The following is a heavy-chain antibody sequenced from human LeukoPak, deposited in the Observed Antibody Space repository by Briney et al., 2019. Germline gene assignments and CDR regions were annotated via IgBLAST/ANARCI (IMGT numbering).Heavy chain of an antibody. J-gene: IGHJ4*02. Sequence: SETLSLTRTVSGDSIRGNYFWNWIRQPSGQGLEWIGRVFTSWNTNYNPSLESRVTISLDTSKDRFSLKLSSVTAADTAFYYCARESATSGSSDWGQGTLVTVSS. CDR3: ARESATSGSSD. CDR1: GDSIRGNYF. V-gene: IGHV4-61*02. D-gene: IGHD3-10*01. CDR2: VFTSWNT.